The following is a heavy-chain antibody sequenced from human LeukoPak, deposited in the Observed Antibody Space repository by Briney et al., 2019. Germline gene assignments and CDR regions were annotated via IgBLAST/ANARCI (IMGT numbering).Heavy chain of an antibody. CDR2: ISSSGSTI. J-gene: IGHJ3*02. D-gene: IGHD6-13*01. CDR3: ARDLGSSWPDAFDI. CDR1: GFTFSDYY. Sequence: GGSLRLSCAASGFTFSDYYVSWIRQAPGKGLEWVSYISSSGSTIYYADSVKGRFTISRDNAKNSLYLQMNSLRAEDTAVYYCARDLGSSWPDAFDIWGQGTMVTVSS. V-gene: IGHV3-11*01.